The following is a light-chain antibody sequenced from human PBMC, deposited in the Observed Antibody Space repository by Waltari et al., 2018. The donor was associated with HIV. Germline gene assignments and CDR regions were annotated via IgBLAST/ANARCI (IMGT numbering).Light chain of an antibody. CDR2: LGS. CDR3: MQALQTPRT. CDR1: ESLLYDNGYNY. Sequence: ETVMTQSPLSLPVTPGEPASISCTSSESLLYDNGYNYLDWYVQKPGQSLQLLIYLGSHRASGVPDRFSGSGSGTDFTLKISRVEAGDVGFYYCMQALQTPRTFGQGTKVEIK. V-gene: IGKV2-28*01. J-gene: IGKJ1*01.